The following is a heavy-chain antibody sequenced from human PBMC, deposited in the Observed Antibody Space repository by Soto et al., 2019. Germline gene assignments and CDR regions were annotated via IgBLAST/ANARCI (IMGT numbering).Heavy chain of an antibody. V-gene: IGHV1-2*02. CDR3: APPPGYISDWYYLDL. Sequence: QVPLVQSGAEVKKPGASVKVSCEASGYTFIDYYMHWVRQAPGQGLEWMGRISPKSGGTNYAQKFQGRVTITWDTSSKTAYMELSSLMSEDTAVYYCAPPPGYISDWYYLDLWGQGTLVTVSS. D-gene: IGHD6-19*01. CDR2: ISPKSGGT. CDR1: GYTFIDYY. J-gene: IGHJ4*02.